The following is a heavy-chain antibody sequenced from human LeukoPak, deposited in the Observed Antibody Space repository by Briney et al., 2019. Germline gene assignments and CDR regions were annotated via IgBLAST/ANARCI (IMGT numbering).Heavy chain of an antibody. Sequence: SETQSPVCTLSCASISSYCWSWIRQPPGKGLEWIGYIYYSGSTNYNPSLKSRVTISVDTSKTQFSLKLSAVTAADTAVYYCARDGVLWGLCVRDYWLQARLLTVSS. V-gene: IGHV4-59*01. D-gene: IGHD3-16*01. CDR3: ARDGVLWGLCVRDY. CDR2: IYYSGST. J-gene: IGHJ4*02. CDR1: CASISSYC.